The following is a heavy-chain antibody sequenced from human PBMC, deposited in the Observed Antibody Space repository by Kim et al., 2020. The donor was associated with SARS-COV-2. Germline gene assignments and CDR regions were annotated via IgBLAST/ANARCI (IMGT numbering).Heavy chain of an antibody. D-gene: IGHD3-16*01. J-gene: IGHJ4*02. V-gene: IGHV3-74*01. Sequence: YADSGKGLFIMSRDTAQNTLFLQLNSLRVEDTAVYYCAADVFFNYWGQGTLVTVSS. CDR3: AADVFFNY.